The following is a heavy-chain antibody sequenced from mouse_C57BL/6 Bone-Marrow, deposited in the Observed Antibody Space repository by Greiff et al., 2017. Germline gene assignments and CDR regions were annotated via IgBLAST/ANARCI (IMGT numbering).Heavy chain of an antibody. CDR1: GYTFTDYE. CDR3: TREDWLLRWFAY. V-gene: IGHV1-15*01. Sequence: QVQLQQSGAELVRPGASVTLSCKASGYTFTDYEMHWVKQTPVHGLEWIGAIDPETGGTAYNQKFKGKAKLTADTSSSTAYMELRGLTSEDSAVYYCTREDWLLRWFAYWGRGPLVTVSA. J-gene: IGHJ3*01. CDR2: IDPETGGT. D-gene: IGHD2-3*01.